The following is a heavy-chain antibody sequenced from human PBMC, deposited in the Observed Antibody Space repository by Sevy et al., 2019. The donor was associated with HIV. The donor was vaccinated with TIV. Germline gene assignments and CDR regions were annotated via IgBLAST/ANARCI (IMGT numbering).Heavy chain of an antibody. CDR2: INHSGST. CDR3: ARGFLTGTTGNFDY. V-gene: IGHV4-34*01. Sequence: SETLSLTCAVYGGSFSGYYWSWIRQPPGKGLEWIGEINHSGSTNYNPSLKSRVTISVDTSKNQFSLKLSSVTAADTAVYYCARGFLTGTTGNFDYWGQGTLVTVSS. D-gene: IGHD1-20*01. J-gene: IGHJ4*02. CDR1: GGSFSGYY.